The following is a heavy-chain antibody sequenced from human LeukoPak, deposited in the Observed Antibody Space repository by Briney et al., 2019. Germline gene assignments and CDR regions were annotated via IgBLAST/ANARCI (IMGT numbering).Heavy chain of an antibody. D-gene: IGHD3-10*01. Sequence: GGSLRLSCAASGFTFDDYGMSWVRQAPGKGLEWVSGINWNGGSTGYADSVKGRFTISRDNAKNSLYLQMNSLRAEDTALYYCTTYGSGRKFDHWGQGILVTVSS. CDR2: INWNGGST. V-gene: IGHV3-20*04. CDR3: TTYGSGRKFDH. J-gene: IGHJ4*02. CDR1: GFTFDDYG.